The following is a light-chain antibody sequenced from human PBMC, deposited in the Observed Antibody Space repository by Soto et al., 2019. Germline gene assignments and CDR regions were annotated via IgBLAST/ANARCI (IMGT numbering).Light chain of an antibody. V-gene: IGKV3-20*01. CDR1: QSVSSN. CDR3: QQYGSSLIT. CDR2: GAS. J-gene: IGKJ5*01. Sequence: EIVMTQSPYTLSVSPGDRATLSCRASQSVSSNLAWYQQKPGQAPRLLIYGASSRATGIPDRFSGSGSGTDFTLTISRLEPEDFAVYYCQQYGSSLITFGQGTRLEIK.